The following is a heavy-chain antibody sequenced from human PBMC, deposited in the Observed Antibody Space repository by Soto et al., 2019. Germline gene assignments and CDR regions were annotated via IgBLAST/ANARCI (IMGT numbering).Heavy chain of an antibody. CDR2: IYFGGST. CDR3: ARIPYSSSSAVDY. CDR1: GGSIRSDY. J-gene: IGHJ4*02. V-gene: IGHV4-59*08. Sequence: QVQLQESGPGLVKPSETLSLTCTVSGGSIRSDYWNWIRQPPEKRLEWIGFIYFGGSTTYNPSLESRVRISLDTSKNQFSLKLSSVTAADTAVYYCARIPYSSSSAVDYWGQGTLVSVSS. D-gene: IGHD6-13*01.